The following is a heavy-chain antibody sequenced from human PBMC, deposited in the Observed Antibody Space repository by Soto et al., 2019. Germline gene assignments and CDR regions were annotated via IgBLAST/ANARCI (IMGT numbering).Heavy chain of an antibody. J-gene: IGHJ2*01. Sequence: QVQLQESGPGLVKPSDTLSLTCTVSGGSISSYYWSWIRQPPGKGLEWIGYIYYSGSTNYNPSLKSRVTISAATSKSQFSLRLSSVIAAHTAVYCCARFSWYFDRWGRGTLVTVSS. V-gene: IGHV4-59*08. CDR1: GGSISSYY. CDR2: IYYSGST. CDR3: ARFSWYFDR.